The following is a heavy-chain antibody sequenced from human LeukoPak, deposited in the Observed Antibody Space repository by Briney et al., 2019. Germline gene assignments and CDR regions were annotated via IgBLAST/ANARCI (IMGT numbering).Heavy chain of an antibody. Sequence: GGSLRLSCAASRFTVSSNYMTWVRQAPGKGLEWVSVIYSGGNTYYADSVKGRFTISRDNSKNTLYLQMNSLRAEDTAVYYCAKDAGLRPPWWYFDLWGRGTLVTVSS. CDR1: RFTVSSNY. CDR2: IYSGGNT. D-gene: IGHD5-12*01. J-gene: IGHJ2*01. V-gene: IGHV3-66*01. CDR3: AKDAGLRPPWWYFDL.